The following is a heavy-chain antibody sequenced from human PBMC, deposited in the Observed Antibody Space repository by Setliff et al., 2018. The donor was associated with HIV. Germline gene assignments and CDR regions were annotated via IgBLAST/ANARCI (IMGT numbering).Heavy chain of an antibody. CDR1: GFTFSNHA. CDR2: ISGGGGIT. Sequence: PGGSLRLSCAASGFTFSNHAMTWVRQAPGTGLECVSAISGGGGITYYADSVKGRFTISRDNSKNTLYLQMNSLRVEDTALYYCAKDYLSSSTWYGGLGYWGLGTLVTVSS. V-gene: IGHV3-23*01. D-gene: IGHD6-13*01. CDR3: AKDYLSSSTWYGGLGY. J-gene: IGHJ4*02.